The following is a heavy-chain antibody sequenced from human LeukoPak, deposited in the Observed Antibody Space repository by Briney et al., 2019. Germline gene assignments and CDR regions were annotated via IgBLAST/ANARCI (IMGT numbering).Heavy chain of an antibody. Sequence: VDSLKISCKGSGYSFPSYLICWVRQKPGKGLEWLGIIYPDDSTTRYSPFFQGQVTISADKYINTAYLQWSRLKASDTATYCCARLYKTLTRSIWGRFEPWGQGPLVSVSS. CDR3: ARLYKTLTRSIWGRFEP. CDR1: GYSFPSYL. J-gene: IGHJ5*02. D-gene: IGHD3-16*01. CDR2: IYPDDSTT. V-gene: IGHV5-51*01.